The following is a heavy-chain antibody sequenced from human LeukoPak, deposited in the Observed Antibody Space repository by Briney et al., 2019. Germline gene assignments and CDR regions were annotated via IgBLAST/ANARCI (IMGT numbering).Heavy chain of an antibody. CDR1: GGSISSGGYS. J-gene: IGHJ4*02. Sequence: SQTLSLTCTVSGGSISSGGYSWSWIRQHPGKGLEWIGYIYYSGSTYYNPSLKSRVTISVDTSKNQFSLKLSSVTAADTAVYYCARDLSGGYYFDCWGQGTLVTVSS. CDR2: IYYSGST. CDR3: ARDLSGGYYFDC. V-gene: IGHV4-31*03. D-gene: IGHD2-15*01.